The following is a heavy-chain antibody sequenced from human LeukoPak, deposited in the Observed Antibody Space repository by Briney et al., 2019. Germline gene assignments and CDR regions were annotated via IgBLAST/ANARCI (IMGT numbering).Heavy chain of an antibody. D-gene: IGHD3-22*01. CDR2: IKSKTDGGTT. CDR1: GFTFSNAW. V-gene: IGHV3-15*01. CDR3: TTDYYDSSGYYYDY. J-gene: IGHJ4*02. Sequence: PGGSLRLSCAASGFTFSNAWMCWVRQAPGKGLEWVGRIKSKTDGGTTDYAAPVKGRFTISRDDSKNTLYLQMNSLKTEDTAVYYCTTDYYDSSGYYYDYWGQGTLVTVSS.